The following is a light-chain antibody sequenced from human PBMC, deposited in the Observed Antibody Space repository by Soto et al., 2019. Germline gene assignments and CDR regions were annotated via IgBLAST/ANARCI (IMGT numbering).Light chain of an antibody. V-gene: IGKV1-5*01. Sequence: DIQMTQSPSTLSASVGDRVTITCRASQSIRSCLAWYQQRPGKVPNLLIWDTSKLQSGVPSRFSGSGSGTEFTLTIASLQRDDFATYWCQQYDDCPLTFGGGTKVELK. CDR1: QSIRSC. CDR2: DTS. J-gene: IGKJ4*01. CDR3: QQYDDCPLT.